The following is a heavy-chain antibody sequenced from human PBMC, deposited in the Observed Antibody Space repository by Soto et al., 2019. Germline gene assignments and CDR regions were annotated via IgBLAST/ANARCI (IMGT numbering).Heavy chain of an antibody. Sequence: QVQLQQWGAGLLKPSETLTLTCSVYGGSFSGSYWSWIRQSPVKGLEWIGLVNLGGNTNYSPPLKSRATISIDVSKNQFSLSLTSLTAADSAVYFCARTMTTVTTLGMDVWGQGTTVTVSS. J-gene: IGHJ6*02. CDR1: GGSFSGSY. CDR3: ARTMTTVTTLGMDV. V-gene: IGHV4-34*02. CDR2: VNLGGNT. D-gene: IGHD4-4*01.